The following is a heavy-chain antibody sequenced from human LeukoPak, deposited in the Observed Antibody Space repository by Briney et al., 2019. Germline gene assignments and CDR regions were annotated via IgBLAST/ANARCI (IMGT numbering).Heavy chain of an antibody. CDR3: ARDRTGNYDAFDV. D-gene: IGHD1-7*01. Sequence: GRSLRLPCAASGFAFSTYTIHWVRQTPGKGLEWVAVISDDGSNKYFAESVKGRFTISRDNSKNTLYLQMNSLGAEDTALYYCARDRTGNYDAFDVWGQGTTVTVSS. J-gene: IGHJ3*01. CDR2: ISDDGSNK. CDR1: GFAFSTYT. V-gene: IGHV3-30-3*01.